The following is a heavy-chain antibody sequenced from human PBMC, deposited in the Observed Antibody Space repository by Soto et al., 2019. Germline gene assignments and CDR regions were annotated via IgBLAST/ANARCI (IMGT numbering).Heavy chain of an antibody. Sequence: QVQLQESGPGLVKPSQTLSLTCTVSGGSISSGDYYWSWIRQPPGKGLEWIGYIYYSGSTYYNPSLKGRITRSVDTSKNQFSLKLSSVTAADTAVYYCARGGRTIFGRYFDYWGQGTLVTVSS. D-gene: IGHD3-3*01. CDR3: ARGGRTIFGRYFDY. V-gene: IGHV4-30-4*01. CDR1: GGSISSGDYY. J-gene: IGHJ4*02. CDR2: IYYSGST.